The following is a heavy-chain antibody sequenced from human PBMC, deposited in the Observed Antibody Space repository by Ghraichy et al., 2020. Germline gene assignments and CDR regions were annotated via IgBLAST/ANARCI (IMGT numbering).Heavy chain of an antibody. CDR2: IYYSGST. Sequence: SETLSLTCTVSGGSISSYYWCWIRQPPGKGLEWIGYIYYSGSTNYNPSLKSRVTISVDTSKNQFSLKLSSVTAADTAVYYCARAQHYYCSGGSCYAFDYWGQGTLVTVSS. D-gene: IGHD2-15*01. CDR3: ARAQHYYCSGGSCYAFDY. J-gene: IGHJ4*02. CDR1: GGSISSYY. V-gene: IGHV4-59*01.